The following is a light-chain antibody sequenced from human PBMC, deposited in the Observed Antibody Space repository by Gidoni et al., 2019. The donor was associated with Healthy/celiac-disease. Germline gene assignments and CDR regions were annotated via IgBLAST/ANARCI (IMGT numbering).Light chain of an antibody. CDR2: AAS. J-gene: IGKJ2*01. Sequence: DIQMTQSPSSLSASVGDRVTITCRASQSISSYLNWYQQKPGKAPKLLIYAASSLQSGVLSRFSGSGSGTDFTLTISSLQPEDFATYYCQQSYSTPAVFGQGTKLEIK. CDR1: QSISSY. CDR3: QQSYSTPAV. V-gene: IGKV1-39*01.